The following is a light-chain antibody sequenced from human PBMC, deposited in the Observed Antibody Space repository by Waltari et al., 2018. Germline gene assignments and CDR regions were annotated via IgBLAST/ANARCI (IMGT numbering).Light chain of an antibody. CDR1: QSIFYSSNNKDC. V-gene: IGKV4-1*01. CDR3: HQYYATPWT. CDR2: WAP. Sequence: DIVMTQSPDSLAVSLGERATINCKSSQSIFYSSNNKDCLAWFQQKPGQPPKLLIYWAPTRESGVPDRFSGSGSGTDFTLTISSLQAEDVAVYYCHQYYATPWTFGQGTKLEIK. J-gene: IGKJ1*01.